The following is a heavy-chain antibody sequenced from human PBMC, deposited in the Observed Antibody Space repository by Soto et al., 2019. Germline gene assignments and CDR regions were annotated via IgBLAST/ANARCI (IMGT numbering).Heavy chain of an antibody. Sequence: QVQLVQSGAEVKKPGSSVKVSCKASGGTFSNFVISWVRQAPGQGLEWMGGIIPSFGTTNYAQKFQGKVAITADETTDTPYLDMSVLTSADTAVYYCARDSGGEAANRYWGQGTVVTVSS. D-gene: IGHD3-16*01. CDR1: GGTFSNFV. J-gene: IGHJ4*02. CDR2: IIPSFGTT. CDR3: ARDSGGEAANRY. V-gene: IGHV1-69*01.